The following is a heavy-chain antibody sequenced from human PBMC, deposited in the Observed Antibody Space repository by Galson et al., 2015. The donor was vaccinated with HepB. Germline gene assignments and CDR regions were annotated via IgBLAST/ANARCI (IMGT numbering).Heavy chain of an antibody. CDR2: IWYDGSNK. CDR1: GFTFSSYG. V-gene: IGHV3-33*01. J-gene: IGHJ4*02. CDR3: ARDASRAGAPVGSYHFDY. Sequence: SLRLSCAASGFTFSSYGMHWVRQAPGKGLEWVAVIWYDGSNKYYADSVKGRFTISRDNSKNTLYLQMNSLRAEDTAVYYCARDASRAGAPVGSYHFDYWGRGTLVTVSS. D-gene: IGHD1-26*01.